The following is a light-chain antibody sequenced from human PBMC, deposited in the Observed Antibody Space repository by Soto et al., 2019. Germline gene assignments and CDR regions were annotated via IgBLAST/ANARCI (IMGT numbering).Light chain of an antibody. CDR1: QSVSSSS. CDR3: QQYGSSLRT. V-gene: IGKV3-20*01. J-gene: IGKJ1*01. CDR2: GAS. Sequence: EIVLTQSPGTLSLSPGERATLSCRASQSVSSSSLAWYQLKPGQAPRLLIYGASSRATGIPDRFSGSGSGTDFTLTISRLEPEDFAVYYCQQYGSSLRTFGQGTKVEIK.